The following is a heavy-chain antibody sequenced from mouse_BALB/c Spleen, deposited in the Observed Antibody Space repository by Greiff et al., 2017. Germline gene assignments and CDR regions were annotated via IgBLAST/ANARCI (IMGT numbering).Heavy chain of an antibody. CDR3: TRDYRYFYWYFDV. Sequence: EVKVEESGGGLVQPGGSMKLSCVASGFTFSNYWMNWVRQSPEKGLEWVAEIRLKSNNYATHYAESVKGRFTISRDDSKSSVYLQMNNLRAEDTGMYYCTRDYRYFYWYFDVWGAGTTVTVSS. J-gene: IGHJ1*01. D-gene: IGHD2-14*01. CDR2: IRLKSNNYAT. CDR1: GFTFSNYW. V-gene: IGHV6-6*02.